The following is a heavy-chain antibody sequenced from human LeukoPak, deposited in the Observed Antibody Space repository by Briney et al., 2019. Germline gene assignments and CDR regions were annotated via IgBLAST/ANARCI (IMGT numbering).Heavy chain of an antibody. CDR2: INHSGST. CDR3: ARAPLEDSSSWYSMSNWFDP. Sequence: PSETLSLTCAVYGGSFSGYYWSWIRQPPGKGLEWIGEINHSGSTNYNPSLKRRVTISVDTSKNQFSLKLSSVTAADTAVYYCARAPLEDSSSWYSMSNWFDPWGQGTLVTVSS. J-gene: IGHJ5*02. D-gene: IGHD6-13*01. CDR1: GGSFSGYY. V-gene: IGHV4-34*01.